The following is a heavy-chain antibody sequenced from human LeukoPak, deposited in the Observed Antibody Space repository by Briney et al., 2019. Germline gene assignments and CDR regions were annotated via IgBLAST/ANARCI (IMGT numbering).Heavy chain of an antibody. J-gene: IGHJ4*02. Sequence: PGGSLRLSCAASGFIVSNYWMAWVRQGPGEGPEWVANINQRGSEKYYVGSVRGRFTISRDNAKNSLDLQMNSLRVEDTAIYYCARLVVPPGNRGWYYEHWGQGTLVTVSS. V-gene: IGHV3-7*03. CDR2: INQRGSEK. D-gene: IGHD2-2*01. CDR3: ARLVVPPGNRGWYYEH. CDR1: GFIVSNYW.